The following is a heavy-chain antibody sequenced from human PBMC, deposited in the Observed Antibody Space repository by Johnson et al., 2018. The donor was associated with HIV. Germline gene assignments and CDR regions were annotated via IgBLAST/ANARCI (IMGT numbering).Heavy chain of an antibody. J-gene: IGHJ3*02. CDR2: IKQDGSEK. CDR1: GFTFSSYW. Sequence: VQLVESGGGLVQPGGSVRLSCAASGFTFSSYWMSWVRQAPGKGLEWVANIKQDGSEKYYVDSVKGRFTISRDNSKNTLYLQMGSLRAEGMAVYYCAGLAVRGSAGAFDIWGQGTLVTVSS. V-gene: IGHV3-7*02. CDR3: AGLAVRGSAGAFDI. D-gene: IGHD3-10*01.